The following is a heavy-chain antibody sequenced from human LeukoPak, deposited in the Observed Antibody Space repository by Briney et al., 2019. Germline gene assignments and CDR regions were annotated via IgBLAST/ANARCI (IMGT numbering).Heavy chain of an antibody. CDR1: GFTFSSYA. V-gene: IGHV3-30-3*01. D-gene: IGHD6-19*01. J-gene: IGHJ4*02. Sequence: GGSLRLSCAASGFTFSSYAMHWVRQAPGKGLEWVAVISYDGTNKYYADSVKGRFTISRDNSKNTLYLQMNSLRAEDTAVYYCARVTSSGWEFDYWGQGTLVTVSS. CDR2: ISYDGTNK. CDR3: ARVTSSGWEFDY.